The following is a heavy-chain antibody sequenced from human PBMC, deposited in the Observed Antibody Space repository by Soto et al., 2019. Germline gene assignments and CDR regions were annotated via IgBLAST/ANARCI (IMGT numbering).Heavy chain of an antibody. Sequence: QVQLQESGPGLVKPSETLSLTCTVSGGSISGYFWSWIRQPPGKGLEWIGIIHYSGSTDYNPSLTSRVTIAVDTSKNQFSLKLSSVSAADTAVYYCARKGASGSYSNWGQGTLVTVSS. J-gene: IGHJ4*02. CDR1: GGSISGYF. CDR3: ARKGASGSYSN. D-gene: IGHD1-26*01. V-gene: IGHV4-59*08. CDR2: IHYSGST.